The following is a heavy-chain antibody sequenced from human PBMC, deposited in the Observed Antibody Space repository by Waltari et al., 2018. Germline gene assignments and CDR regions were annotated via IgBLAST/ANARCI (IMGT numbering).Heavy chain of an antibody. J-gene: IGHJ2*01. D-gene: IGHD3-22*01. CDR1: GFTFSSYW. CDR3: ARDGSSGYYSSWYFDL. V-gene: IGHV3-7*01. CDR2: IKQDGSEK. Sequence: EVQLVESGGGLVQPGGSLRLSCAASGFTFSSYWMSWVRQAPGKGLGWVANIKQDGSEKYYVDSVKGRFTISRDNAKNSLYLQMNSLRAEDTAMYYCARDGSSGYYSSWYFDLWGRGILLTVSS.